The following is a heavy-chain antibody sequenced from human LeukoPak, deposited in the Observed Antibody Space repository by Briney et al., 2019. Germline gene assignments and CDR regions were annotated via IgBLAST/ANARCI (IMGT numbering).Heavy chain of an antibody. CDR1: GFTFSSHS. D-gene: IGHD5-18*01. CDR3: ARAPDYSYGYPDY. Sequence: GGSLRLSCAASGFTFSSHSMNWVRQAPGKGLEWVSYISSSSSTIYYADSVKGRFTISRDYAKNSLYLQMNSLRAEDTAVYYCARAPDYSYGYPDYWGQGTLVTVSS. CDR2: ISSSSSTI. J-gene: IGHJ4*02. V-gene: IGHV3-48*04.